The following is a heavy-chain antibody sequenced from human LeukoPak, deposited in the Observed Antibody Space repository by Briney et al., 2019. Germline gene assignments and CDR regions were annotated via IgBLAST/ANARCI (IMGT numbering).Heavy chain of an antibody. CDR2: NNPNSGGT. D-gene: IGHD3-22*01. J-gene: IGHJ4*02. CDR3: ARGNYYDSSGYYWEFDY. Sequence: ASVKVSCKDSRYTFTGYYMNWVRQAPGQGLEWMGWNNPNSGGTNYAQKFQGRVTMTRDTSISTAYMELSRLRSDDTAVYYCARGNYYDSSGYYWEFDYWGQGTLVTVSS. CDR1: RYTFTGYY. V-gene: IGHV1-2*02.